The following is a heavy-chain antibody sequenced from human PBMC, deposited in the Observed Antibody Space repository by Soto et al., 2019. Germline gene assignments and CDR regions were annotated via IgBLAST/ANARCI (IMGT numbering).Heavy chain of an antibody. J-gene: IGHJ6*02. Sequence: PGGSLRLSCAASGFTFSDYYMSWIRQALGKGLEWVSYISSSGSTIYYADSVKGRFTISRDNAKNSLYLQMNSLRAEDTAVYYCARAIVVVPAATLRFLEWYPADYGMDVWGQGTTVTVSS. V-gene: IGHV3-11*01. CDR2: ISSSGSTI. CDR1: GFTFSDYY. CDR3: ARAIVVVPAATLRFLEWYPADYGMDV. D-gene: IGHD2-2*01.